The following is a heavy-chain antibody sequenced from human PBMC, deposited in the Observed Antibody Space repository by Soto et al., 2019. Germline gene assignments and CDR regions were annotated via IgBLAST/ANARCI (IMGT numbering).Heavy chain of an antibody. CDR1: GGSISSGGYY. V-gene: IGHV4-31*03. CDR2: IYYGGST. CDR3: ARFVAAAGMVNWFDP. D-gene: IGHD6-13*01. J-gene: IGHJ5*02. Sequence: SETLSLTCTVSGGSISSGGYYWSWIRQHPGKGLEWIGYIYYGGSTYYNPSLKSRVTISVDTSKNQFSLKLSSVTAADTAVYYCARFVAAAGMVNWFDPWGQGTLVTVSP.